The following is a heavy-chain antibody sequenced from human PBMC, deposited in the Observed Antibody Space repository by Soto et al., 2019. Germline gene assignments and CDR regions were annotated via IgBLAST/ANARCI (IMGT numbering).Heavy chain of an antibody. CDR2: INHSGST. Sequence: HVQLQPWGGVLLKPSETLSLTCAVYGGSFSGYYWSWIRQPPGKGLEWIGEINHSGSTNYNPSLKSRVTISVDTSKNQFSLKLSSVTAADTAVYYCARGGSSIVVVLAATPAFDIWGQGTMVTVSS. D-gene: IGHD2-15*01. CDR3: ARGGSSIVVVLAATPAFDI. J-gene: IGHJ3*02. V-gene: IGHV4-34*01. CDR1: GGSFSGYY.